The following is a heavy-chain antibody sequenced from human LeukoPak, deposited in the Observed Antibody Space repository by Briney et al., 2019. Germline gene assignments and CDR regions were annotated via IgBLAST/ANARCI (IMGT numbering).Heavy chain of an antibody. D-gene: IGHD1-26*01. Sequence: PSETLSLTCAVYGGSFSGYYWSWIRQPPGKGLEWIGEINHSGSTNYNPSLKSRVTISVDTSKNQFSLKLSSVTAADTAVYYCARGHIKWGYYYYGMDVWGQGTTVTVSS. CDR3: ARGHIKWGYYYYGMDV. J-gene: IGHJ6*02. CDR1: GGSFSGYY. V-gene: IGHV4-34*01. CDR2: INHSGST.